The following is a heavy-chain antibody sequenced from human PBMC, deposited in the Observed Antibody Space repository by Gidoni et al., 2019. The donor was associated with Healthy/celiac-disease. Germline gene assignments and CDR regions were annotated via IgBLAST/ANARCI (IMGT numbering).Heavy chain of an antibody. CDR1: GFTFSSYA. V-gene: IGHV3-23*01. J-gene: IGHJ4*02. Sequence: EVQLLESGGGLVQPGGSLRLSCAASGFTFSSYAMSWVRQAPGKGLEWVSAISGSGGSTYYADSVKGRFTISRDNSKNTLYLQMNSLRAEDTAVYYCAKGGIWDSYYYDSSGYYYWGQGTLVTASS. D-gene: IGHD3-22*01. CDR2: ISGSGGST. CDR3: AKGGIWDSYYYDSSGYYY.